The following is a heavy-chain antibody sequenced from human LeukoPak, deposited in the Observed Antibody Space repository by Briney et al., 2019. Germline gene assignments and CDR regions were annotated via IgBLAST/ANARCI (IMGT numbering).Heavy chain of an antibody. J-gene: IGHJ4*02. CDR2: ISGSGGST. D-gene: IGHD3-22*01. Sequence: GGSLRLSCAASGFTFSSYAMSWVRQAPGKGLGWVSAISGSGGSTYYADSVKGRFTISRDNSKNTLYLQMNSLRAEDTAVYYCAKDTTPYYYDSSGYFDYWGQGTLVTVSS. CDR1: GFTFSSYA. CDR3: AKDTTPYYYDSSGYFDY. V-gene: IGHV3-23*01.